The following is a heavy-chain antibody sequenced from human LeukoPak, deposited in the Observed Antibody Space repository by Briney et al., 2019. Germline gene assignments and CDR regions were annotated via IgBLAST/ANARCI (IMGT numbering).Heavy chain of an antibody. J-gene: IGHJ6*03. V-gene: IGHV3-33*01. CDR2: IWYDGSNK. CDR3: ARDPLYDSSGYPSYYYYYMDV. Sequence: GRSLRLSCAASGFTFNSYGMHWVRQAPGKGLEWVAVIWYDGSNKYYADSVKGRFTISRDNSKNTLYLQMNSLRAEDTAVYYSARDPLYDSSGYPSYYYYYMDVWGKGTTVTVSS. D-gene: IGHD3-22*01. CDR1: GFTFNSYG.